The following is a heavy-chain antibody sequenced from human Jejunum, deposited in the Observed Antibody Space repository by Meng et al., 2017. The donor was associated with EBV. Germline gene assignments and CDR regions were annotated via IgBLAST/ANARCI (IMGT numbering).Heavy chain of an antibody. CDR1: GGSISSSSYY. CDR2: YYNSGST. CDR3: ARQGPSGRTFDY. V-gene: IGHV4-39*01. J-gene: IGHJ4*02. D-gene: IGHD1-26*01. Sequence: QLQLQESGPGLVKPSETLSLPCTVSGGSISSSSYYWGWIRQPPGKGLEWIGTYYNSGSTYYNPSLKSRVTISVDTSKNQFSLKLISVTAADTAAYYCARQGPSGRTFDYWGQGTLVTVSS.